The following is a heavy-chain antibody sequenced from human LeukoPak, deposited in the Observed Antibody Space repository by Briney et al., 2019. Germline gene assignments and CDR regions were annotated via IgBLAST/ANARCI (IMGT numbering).Heavy chain of an antibody. CDR3: ARVIWYFVY. J-gene: IGHJ4*02. CDR2: ISSSGSSI. V-gene: IGHV3-48*03. Sequence: GGSLRLSCAASGFTFSDYEMNWVRQAPGKGLEWVSYISSSGSSIYDADSVKGRFTISRDNAKNSLYLQMNSLRAEDTAVYYCARVIWYFVYWGQGALVTVSS. CDR1: GFTFSDYE.